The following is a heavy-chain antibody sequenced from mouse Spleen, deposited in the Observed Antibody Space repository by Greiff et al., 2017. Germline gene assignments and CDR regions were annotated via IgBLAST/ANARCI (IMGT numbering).Heavy chain of an antibody. J-gene: IGHJ4*01. CDR2: IDPETGGT. CDR1: GYTFTDYE. Sequence: VQLQQSGAELVRPGASVTLSCKASGYTFTDYEMHWVKQTPVHGLEWIGAIDPETGGTAYNQKFKGKAILTADKSSSTAYMELRSLTSEDSAVYYCTSYYGSSYRAMDYWGQGTSVTVSS. D-gene: IGHD1-1*01. V-gene: IGHV1-15*01. CDR3: TSYYGSSYRAMDY.